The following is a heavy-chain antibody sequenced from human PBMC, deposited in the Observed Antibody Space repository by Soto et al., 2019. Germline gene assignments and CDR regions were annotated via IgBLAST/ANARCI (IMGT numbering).Heavy chain of an antibody. CDR2: ITWNGANT. CDR3: ARETLSYGSALDV. D-gene: IGHD3-16*01. J-gene: IGHJ6*02. CDR1: GFRFDEYN. V-gene: IGHV3-43*01. Sequence: GVLRLSCAASGFRFDEYNIHWVRQAPGKGLEWVSLITWNGANTYYADSVKGRFTISRDGTTKSVSLQMTSLKREDTGLYYCARETLSYGSALDVWGQGTTVTVSS.